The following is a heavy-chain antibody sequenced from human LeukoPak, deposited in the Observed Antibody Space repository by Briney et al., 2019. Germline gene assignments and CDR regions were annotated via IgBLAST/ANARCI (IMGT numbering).Heavy chain of an antibody. CDR2: IYYSGST. V-gene: IGHV4-59*01. D-gene: IGHD3-22*01. CDR3: ARGFGGFYSRHFDY. Sequence: PSETLSLTCSVTGGSIRSYYWSWIRQPPGKGLEWIGYIYYSGSTNYSPSLKSRVTISVDTSKNQFSLKLSSVTAADTAVYYCARGFGGFYSRHFDYWGQGTLVTVSP. CDR1: GGSIRSYY. J-gene: IGHJ4*02.